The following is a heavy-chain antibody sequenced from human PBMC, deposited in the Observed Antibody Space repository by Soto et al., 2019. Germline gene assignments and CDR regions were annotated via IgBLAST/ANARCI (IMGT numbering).Heavy chain of an antibody. CDR2: ISYSGST. CDR3: AKAPGAAAGLYYYHGMDV. Sequence: SETLSLTCSVSGGSISRGGYYWSWIRQHPGKGLEWIGYISYSGSTYYNPSLKSRVAISLDTSKNQFSLKLSSVTAADTAVYYCAKAPGAAAGLYYYHGMDVWGQGTTVTVSS. CDR1: GGSISRGGYY. J-gene: IGHJ6*02. V-gene: IGHV4-31*03. D-gene: IGHD6-13*01.